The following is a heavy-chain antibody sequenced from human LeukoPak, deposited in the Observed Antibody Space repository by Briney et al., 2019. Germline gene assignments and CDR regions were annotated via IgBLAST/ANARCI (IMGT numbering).Heavy chain of an antibody. Sequence: GGSLRLSCAASGFTFSSYGMHWVRQAPGKGLGWVAVIWYDGSNKYYADSVKGRFTNSRDNSKNTLYLQMNSLRAEDTAVYYCARNVLQYYYGMDVWGQGTTVTVSS. CDR2: IWYDGSNK. J-gene: IGHJ6*02. D-gene: IGHD4-4*01. CDR3: ARNVLQYYYGMDV. CDR1: GFTFSSYG. V-gene: IGHV3-33*01.